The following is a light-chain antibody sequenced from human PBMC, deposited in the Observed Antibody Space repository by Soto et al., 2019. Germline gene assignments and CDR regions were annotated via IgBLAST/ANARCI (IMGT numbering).Light chain of an antibody. CDR2: GDS. Sequence: EIVLTQSPATLSLSPGERATLSCGASQRISNSLAWYQQKPGQAPRLLIYGDSNRAAGIPARFSGSGSKTDFTLTISGLEPEDFAVYYCLHRNNWPPRFTFGPGTAVEIK. V-gene: IGKV3-11*01. CDR1: QRISNS. CDR3: LHRNNWPPRFT. J-gene: IGKJ3*01.